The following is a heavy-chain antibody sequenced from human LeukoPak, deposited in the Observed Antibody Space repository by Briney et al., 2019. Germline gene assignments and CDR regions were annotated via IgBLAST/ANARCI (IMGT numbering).Heavy chain of an antibody. V-gene: IGHV3-30*02. J-gene: IGHJ4*02. CDR2: IRYDGSNK. CDR3: AKTWWQWYFFDY. D-gene: IGHD6-19*01. Sequence: GGSLRLSCAASGFTFSSYGMHWVRQAPGKGLEWVAFIRYDGSNKYYADSVKGRFTISRDNSKNTLYLRMNSLRAEDTAVYYCAKTWWQWYFFDYWGQGTLVTVSS. CDR1: GFTFSSYG.